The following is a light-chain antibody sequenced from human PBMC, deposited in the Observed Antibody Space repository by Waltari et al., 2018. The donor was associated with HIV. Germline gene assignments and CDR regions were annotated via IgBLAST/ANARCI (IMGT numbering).Light chain of an antibody. Sequence: QSALTQSASVSGSPGQSITISCTGTNSDIGAYDFVSWYQQQSGKSPRLLIFEVFTRPAGISNRVSGSKAGNTASLTISGLRSEDEADYYCSSFARSGTLLFGGGTRVTVL. V-gene: IGLV2-14*01. J-gene: IGLJ2*01. CDR3: SSFARSGTLL. CDR1: NSDIGAYDF. CDR2: EVF.